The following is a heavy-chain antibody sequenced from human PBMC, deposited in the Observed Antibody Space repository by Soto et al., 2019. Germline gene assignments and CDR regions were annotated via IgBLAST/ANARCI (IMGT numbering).Heavy chain of an antibody. CDR1: GFSFDSHS. CDR3: AKSSGDRWRTYSFDA. V-gene: IGHV3-23*01. CDR2: ISGSGYSK. Sequence: EVQLLESGGGLVQPGGSLKLSCAASGFSFDSHSMSWVRQAPGKGLEWVAGISGSGYSKYAADSVRGRVTISSDNSWNTLNLQLNRLRAEDTALYYCAKSSGDRWRTYSFDAWGQGTVVTVSS. D-gene: IGHD5-12*01. J-gene: IGHJ4*02.